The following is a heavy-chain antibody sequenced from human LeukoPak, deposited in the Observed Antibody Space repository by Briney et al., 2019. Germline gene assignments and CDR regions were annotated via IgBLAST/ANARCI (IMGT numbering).Heavy chain of an antibody. V-gene: IGHV1-69*13. CDR2: IIPIFGTA. D-gene: IGHD4-11*01. Sequence: ASVKVSCKASGGTVSRYPISWVRQAPGQGLEWMGGIIPIFGTANYAQKFQGRVTITADESTSTAYMELSSLRSEDTAVYYCARGLLSFMRSVYSNYWDNWFDPWGQGTLVTVSS. CDR1: GGTVSRYP. J-gene: IGHJ5*02. CDR3: ARGLLSFMRSVYSNYWDNWFDP.